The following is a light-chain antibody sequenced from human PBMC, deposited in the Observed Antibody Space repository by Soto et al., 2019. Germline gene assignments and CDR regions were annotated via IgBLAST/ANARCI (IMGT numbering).Light chain of an antibody. CDR1: ASNVGTSY. CDR2: AND. J-gene: IGLJ3*02. V-gene: IGLV1-47*01. Sequence: QSVLTQPPSASGTPGQSVTISCSCSASNVGTSYVYWYQQLPATAPKLRIYANDQRPSGVRNLFSCSTSRPSASLAISGLRAEDEADYYCAAWDDSLSARVFGGGTKVTVL. CDR3: AAWDDSLSARV.